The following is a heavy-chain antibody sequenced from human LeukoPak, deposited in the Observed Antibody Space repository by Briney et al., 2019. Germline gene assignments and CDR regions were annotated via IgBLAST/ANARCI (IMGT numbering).Heavy chain of an antibody. Sequence: GGSLRLSCAASGFTFSSYAMSWVRQAPGKGLEWVSAISGSGGSTYYADSVKGRFTISRDNSKNTLYLQMNSLRAEDTAVYYCAKPKGYGWDPETYYFDYWGQGTLVTVSS. V-gene: IGHV3-23*01. D-gene: IGHD5-18*01. J-gene: IGHJ4*02. CDR3: AKPKGYGWDPETYYFDY. CDR2: ISGSGGST. CDR1: GFTFSSYA.